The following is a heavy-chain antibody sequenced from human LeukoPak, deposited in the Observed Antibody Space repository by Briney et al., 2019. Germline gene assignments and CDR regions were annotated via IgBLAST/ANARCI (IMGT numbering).Heavy chain of an antibody. D-gene: IGHD3-10*01. CDR2: ISAYNGNT. CDR1: GYTFTSYG. Sequence: ASVKVSCKAPGYTFTSYGISWVRQAPGQGLEWMGWISAYNGNTNYAQKLQGRVTMTTDTSTSTAYMELRSLRSDDTAVYYCARGPPYYYGSGELWDNWFDPWGQGTLVTVSS. V-gene: IGHV1-18*01. J-gene: IGHJ5*02. CDR3: ARGPPYYYGSGELWDNWFDP.